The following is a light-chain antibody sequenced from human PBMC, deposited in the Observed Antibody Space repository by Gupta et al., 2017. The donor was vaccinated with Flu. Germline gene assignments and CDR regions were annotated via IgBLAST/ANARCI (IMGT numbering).Light chain of an antibody. Sequence: QSVLTQPPSVSGAPGQSVTISCTGSSSNIGGGYVVPWYQHRPGTAPKLLIYDNTKRPSGVPDRFSGSKSGTSASLAITGLQAEDEADYYCQYYDSSLGVFGTGTKVTVL. V-gene: IGLV1-40*01. CDR2: DNT. CDR1: SSNIGGGYV. J-gene: IGLJ1*01. CDR3: QYYDSSLGV.